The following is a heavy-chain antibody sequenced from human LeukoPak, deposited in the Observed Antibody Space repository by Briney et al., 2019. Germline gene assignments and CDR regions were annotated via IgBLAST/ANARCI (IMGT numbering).Heavy chain of an antibody. Sequence: ASVKVSCKASGYTFTSYDINWVRQATGQGLEWMGWMNPNSGNTGYAQKFQGRVTMTRNTSISTAYMELSSLRSEDTAVYYCARMVAATIALDYWGQGTLVTVSS. D-gene: IGHD2-15*01. CDR2: MNPNSGNT. V-gene: IGHV1-8*01. J-gene: IGHJ4*02. CDR1: GYTFTSYD. CDR3: ARMVAATIALDY.